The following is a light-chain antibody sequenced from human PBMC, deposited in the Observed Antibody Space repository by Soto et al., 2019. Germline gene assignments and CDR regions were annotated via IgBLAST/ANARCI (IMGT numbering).Light chain of an antibody. CDR3: QQQETLIT. CDR2: GAF. CDR1: QTVSSSF. J-gene: IGKJ1*01. V-gene: IGKV3-20*01. Sequence: VVTQSAGPLSLSPGARATLSCRASQTVSSSFLAWYQQKPGQHPRLLIYGAFTRGTGIPDRLSGIGSGTDFTLTLSRMEPEDFAVYDCQQQETLITFGQGTKVDI.